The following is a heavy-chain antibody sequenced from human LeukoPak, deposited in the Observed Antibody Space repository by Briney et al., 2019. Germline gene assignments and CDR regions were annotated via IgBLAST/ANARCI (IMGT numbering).Heavy chain of an antibody. D-gene: IGHD3-16*01. CDR1: GFTFSNYV. V-gene: IGHV3-30-3*01. CDR3: GGSPTYNHWDV. Sequence: PGESLRLSCEASGFTFSNYVIHWVRQAPGKGLEWLAVISYDGINKYYADSVKGRFTISRDHSKTTVDLQMDSLGGADTAVYYLGGSPTYNHWDVWGRGPRVTVPP. CDR2: ISYDGINK. J-gene: IGHJ6*04.